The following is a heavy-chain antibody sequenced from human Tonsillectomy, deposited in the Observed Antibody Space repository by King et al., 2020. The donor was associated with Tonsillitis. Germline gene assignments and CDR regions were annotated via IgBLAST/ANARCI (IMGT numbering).Heavy chain of an antibody. CDR3: AKAPKDCGRDRCSGAEVSYFDL. Sequence: VQLVESEGGVVQPGRSLRLSCAASGFTFSDYAMHWVRQNPGKGLEWVAVVSYDGSDDVYADSVKGRFTISRDNSKSTLYLHMNSLRPEDTAVYYCAKAPKDCGRDRCSGAEVSYFDLWGSGTLVTVSS. D-gene: IGHD2-21*02. CDR1: GFTFSDYA. V-gene: IGHV3-30*04. J-gene: IGHJ2*01. CDR2: VSYDGSDD.